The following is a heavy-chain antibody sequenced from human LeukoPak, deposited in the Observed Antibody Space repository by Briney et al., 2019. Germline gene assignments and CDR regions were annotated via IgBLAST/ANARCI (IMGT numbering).Heavy chain of an antibody. D-gene: IGHD6-6*01. CDR3: ARDERGARPDFY. CDR1: GFTFSSYE. CDR2: ISSSGSTI. Sequence: GGSLRLSCAASGFTFSSYEMNWVRQASGKGLEWVSYISSSGSTIYYADSVKGRFTISRDNAKNSLYLQMNSLRAEDTAVYYCARDERGARPDFYWGQGTLVTVSS. V-gene: IGHV3-48*03. J-gene: IGHJ4*02.